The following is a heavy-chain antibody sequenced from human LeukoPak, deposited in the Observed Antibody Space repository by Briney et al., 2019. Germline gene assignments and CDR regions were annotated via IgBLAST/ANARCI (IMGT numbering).Heavy chain of an antibody. Sequence: SSETLSLTCAVSGGSINSHYWGWIRQPPGKGLQWIGDIYYTGKINHNPSLKSRVTITLDTSKDHLSLNLTSVLAADTAIYYCVRRDTGWNYFDYWGQGILVTVSS. V-gene: IGHV4-59*08. CDR2: IYYTGKI. CDR3: VRRDTGWNYFDY. J-gene: IGHJ4*02. CDR1: GGSINSHY. D-gene: IGHD6-19*01.